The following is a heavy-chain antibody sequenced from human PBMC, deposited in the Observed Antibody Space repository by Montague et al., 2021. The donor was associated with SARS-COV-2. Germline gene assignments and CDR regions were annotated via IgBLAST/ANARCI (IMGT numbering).Heavy chain of an antibody. V-gene: IGHV4-39*01. D-gene: IGHD2-2*01. Sequence: SETLSLTCTVSGGSISSSSYYWGWIRQPPGKGLEWIASIYYSGSTHYNPSLKSRVTISVDTSKDQFSLKLTSVTAADTAVYYCARRERADWTSTRCYSFVFDYWGQGIMVTVSS. J-gene: IGHJ4*02. CDR1: GGSISSSSYY. CDR3: ARRERADWTSTRCYSFVFDY. CDR2: IYYSGST.